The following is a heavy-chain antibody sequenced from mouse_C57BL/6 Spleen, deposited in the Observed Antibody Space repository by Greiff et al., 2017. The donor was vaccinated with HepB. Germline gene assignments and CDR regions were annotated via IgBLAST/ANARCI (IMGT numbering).Heavy chain of an antibody. Sequence: EVQVVESEGGLVQPGSSMKLSCTASGFTFSDYYMAWVRQVPEKGLEWVANINYDGSSTYYLDSLKSRFIISRDNAKNILYLQMSSLKSEDTATYYCAREGVTGFAYWGQGTLVTVSA. J-gene: IGHJ3*01. V-gene: IGHV5-16*01. CDR2: INYDGSST. CDR3: AREGVTGFAY. D-gene: IGHD2-2*01. CDR1: GFTFSDYY.